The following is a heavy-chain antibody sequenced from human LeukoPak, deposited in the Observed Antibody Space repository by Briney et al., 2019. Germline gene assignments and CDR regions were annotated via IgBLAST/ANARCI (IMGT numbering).Heavy chain of an antibody. D-gene: IGHD3-10*01. V-gene: IGHV4-30-4*01. Sequence: SQTLSLTCTVSGGSISSGDYYWSWIRQPPGKGLEWIGYIYYSGSTYYNPSLKSRVTISVDTSKNQFSLKLSSVTAADTAVYYCARFGLSGSYFDYWGRGTLVTVSS. CDR3: ARFGLSGSYFDY. CDR1: GGSISSGDYY. J-gene: IGHJ4*02. CDR2: IYYSGST.